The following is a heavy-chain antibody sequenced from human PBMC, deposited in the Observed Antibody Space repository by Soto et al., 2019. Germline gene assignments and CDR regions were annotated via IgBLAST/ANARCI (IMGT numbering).Heavy chain of an antibody. Sequence: EVQLVESGGGLVQPGGSLRLSCAASGLTFSTSWMSWVRQAPGKGLEWVANIKEDGSEKYYLVSLKGRFTISSDNAKNSLYLQMNSLRGEDTAVYYCASLRGGYSDGFHFDCWGQGTLVTVSS. CDR1: GLTFSTSW. V-gene: IGHV3-7*05. CDR3: ASLRGGYSDGFHFDC. J-gene: IGHJ4*02. D-gene: IGHD5-18*01. CDR2: IKEDGSEK.